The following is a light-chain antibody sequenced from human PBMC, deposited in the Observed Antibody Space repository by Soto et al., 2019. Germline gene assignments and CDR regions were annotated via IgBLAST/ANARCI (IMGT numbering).Light chain of an antibody. Sequence: DIVRTQSPDSLAVSLGEMATINCKSSQSVLYTLNNKNYVAWYQQKPGQPPKLLFHWASTREFGVPDRISGIGFGTDLTLTISSLQAEDEAIYYCQQYYTTRTFGQGTKVEIK. CDR2: WAS. CDR1: QSVLYTLNNKNY. CDR3: QQYYTTRT. V-gene: IGKV4-1*01. J-gene: IGKJ1*01.